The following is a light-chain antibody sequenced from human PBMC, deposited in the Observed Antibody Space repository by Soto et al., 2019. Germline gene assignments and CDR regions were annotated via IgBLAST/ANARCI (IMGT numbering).Light chain of an antibody. Sequence: QLTQSPSSLSSSFGDIVTITFRSSQGISSNLAWYQQKPGRAPKLLIFGASTLQSGVPSRFSGSGSGTDFTLTISSLQPEDFATYFCQKLNAYPPWTFGQGTKVDI. J-gene: IGKJ1*01. CDR2: GAS. CDR3: QKLNAYPPWT. V-gene: IGKV1-9*01. CDR1: QGISSN.